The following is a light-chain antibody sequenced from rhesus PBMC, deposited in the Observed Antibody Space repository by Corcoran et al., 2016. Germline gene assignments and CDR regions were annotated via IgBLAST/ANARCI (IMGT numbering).Light chain of an antibody. V-gene: IGKV7-13*01. Sequence: DIVLTQSPASLAVSPGQRATITCRASESVSFFGINLIHWYQQKPGQPPKLLIYQASNKNTGVPARFSGSVSGTDFTLTSNPVEADDAADYYCLQSKKSPFTFGPGTKLDIK. CDR2: QAS. J-gene: IGKJ3*01. CDR3: LQSKKSPFT. CDR1: ESVSFFGINL.